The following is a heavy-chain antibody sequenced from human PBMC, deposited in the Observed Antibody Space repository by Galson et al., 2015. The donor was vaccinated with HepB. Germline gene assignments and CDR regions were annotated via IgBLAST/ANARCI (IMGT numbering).Heavy chain of an antibody. CDR2: IDPSDSYT. CDR1: GYSFTSYW. J-gene: IGHJ6*02. D-gene: IGHD5-18*01. CDR3: ARGLWLFSRTSIYYYYYGMDV. V-gene: IGHV5-10-1*01. Sequence: QSGAEVKKPGESLRISCKGSGYSFTSYWISWVRQMPGKGLEWMGRIDPSDSYTNYSPSFQGHVTISADKSISTAYLQWSSLKASDTAMYYCARGLWLFSRTSIYYYYYGMDVWGQGTTVTVSS.